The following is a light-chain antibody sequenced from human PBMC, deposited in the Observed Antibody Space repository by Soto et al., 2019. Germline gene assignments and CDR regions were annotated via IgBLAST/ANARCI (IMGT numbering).Light chain of an antibody. CDR3: SSYTSSSTVI. Sequence: QSVLTQPASMSGSPGQSITISCTGTSSDIGGYNYISWYQQLPGKAPKFIIYDVRNRPSGVSNRFSGSRSGNTASLTISGLQAEDGADYYCSSYTSSSTVIFGGGTKLTVL. V-gene: IGLV2-14*01. CDR2: DVR. J-gene: IGLJ2*01. CDR1: SSDIGGYNY.